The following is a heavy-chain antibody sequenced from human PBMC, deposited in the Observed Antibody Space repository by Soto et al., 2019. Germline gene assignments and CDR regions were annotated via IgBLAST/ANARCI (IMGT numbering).Heavy chain of an antibody. CDR2: ISGSVGST. V-gene: IGHV3-23*01. CDR1: AFTFISYA. CDR3: AKDQYYDSSGYYNDAIDI. J-gene: IGHJ3*02. D-gene: IGHD3-22*01. Sequence: GWSLTLSCAPSAFTFISYAMSWVRQAAGKGLEWVSAISGSVGSTYYADSVKGRFTISRDNSKNTLYLQMNSLRAEDTAVYYCAKDQYYDSSGYYNDAIDIWGQGTMVTVSS.